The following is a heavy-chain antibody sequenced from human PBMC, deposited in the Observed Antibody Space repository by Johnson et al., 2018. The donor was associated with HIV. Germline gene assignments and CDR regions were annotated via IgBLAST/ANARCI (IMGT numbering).Heavy chain of an antibody. CDR2: IYDDGTNK. Sequence: QVQLVESGGGVVQPGRSLRLSCAASGFTFSGYAMHWVRQAPGKGLEWVAVIYDDGTNKHYADSVKGRFTISRDNSKTTLFLQMNSLRAEDTAVYYCAKDAAAAALRAFDNWGQGTMVTVSS. J-gene: IGHJ3*02. V-gene: IGHV3-33*06. CDR3: AKDAAAAALRAFDN. D-gene: IGHD6-13*01. CDR1: GFTFSGYA.